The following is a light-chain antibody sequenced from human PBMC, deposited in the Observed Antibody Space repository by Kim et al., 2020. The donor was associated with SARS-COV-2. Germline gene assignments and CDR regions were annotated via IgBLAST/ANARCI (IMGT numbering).Light chain of an antibody. CDR3: QVWDSGSWV. Sequence: SYELTQPLSVSVVLGQTARLTCGGNNIQTLNVHWYRQKPGQAPVLVMSQDRKRHSGIPERFSGSHSRNTATLTISTAQADDAADYYCQVWDSGSWVFGGG. V-gene: IGLV3-9*01. CDR1: NIQTLN. CDR2: QDR. J-gene: IGLJ3*02.